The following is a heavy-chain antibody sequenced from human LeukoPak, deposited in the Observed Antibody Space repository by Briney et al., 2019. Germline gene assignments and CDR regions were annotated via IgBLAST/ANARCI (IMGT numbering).Heavy chain of an antibody. J-gene: IGHJ4*02. V-gene: IGHV4-30-4*01. D-gene: IGHD2-2*01. Sequence: SETLSLTCTVSGGSISSGDYYWSWIRQPPGKGLEWIGYIYYSGSTYYNPSLKSRVTISVDTSKNQFSLQLSSVTAADTTVYYCASIYCSSTSCYGFDYWGQGTLVTVPS. CDR1: GGSISSGDYY. CDR2: IYYSGST. CDR3: ASIYCSSTSCYGFDY.